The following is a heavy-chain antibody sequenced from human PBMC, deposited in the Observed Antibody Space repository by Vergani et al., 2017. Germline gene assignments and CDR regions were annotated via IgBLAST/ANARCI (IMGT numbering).Heavy chain of an antibody. Sequence: QVQLVESGGGVVQRGGSLRLSCATSGFTLSNYDMQWIRQGPGKGLEFVAFIQVEGSNKYYADSVKGRFTLSRDFSKNTLFLQMNSLRTDDTATYYCAKHFRGWGIDYWGQGTQVIVSS. CDR1: GFTLSNYD. CDR2: IQVEGSNK. V-gene: IGHV3-30*02. CDR3: AKHFRGWGIDY. J-gene: IGHJ4*02. D-gene: IGHD3-16*01.